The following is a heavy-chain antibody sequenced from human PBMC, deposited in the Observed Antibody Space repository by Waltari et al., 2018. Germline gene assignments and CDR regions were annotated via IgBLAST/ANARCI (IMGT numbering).Heavy chain of an antibody. Sequence: QLQLQESGPGLVKASETLSLTCTVSGDSISSSSYYWGWVRQHPGKGLEWIGNMYYSGITYYNPSLKSRVTISGDTSKSQFSLKLSSVTAADTSMYYCVRHARTTSGGKHFDHWGQGMLVTVSP. D-gene: IGHD2-15*01. CDR1: GDSISSSSYY. V-gene: IGHV4-39*01. J-gene: IGHJ4*02. CDR2: MYYSGIT. CDR3: VRHARTTSGGKHFDH.